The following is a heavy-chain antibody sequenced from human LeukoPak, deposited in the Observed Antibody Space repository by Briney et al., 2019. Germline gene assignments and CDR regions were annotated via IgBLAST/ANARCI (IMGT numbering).Heavy chain of an antibody. Sequence: GGSLRLSCATSGFTLSTYWMHWVRQAPREGLVWVSRIKSDGSDTSYADSVKGRFTISRDNAKNTLYLQMNSLRAEDTAVYYCARGFWTGVEYWGQGAPVTVSS. D-gene: IGHD3/OR15-3a*01. J-gene: IGHJ4*02. CDR3: ARGFWTGVEY. CDR1: GFTLSTYW. CDR2: IKSDGSDT. V-gene: IGHV3-74*01.